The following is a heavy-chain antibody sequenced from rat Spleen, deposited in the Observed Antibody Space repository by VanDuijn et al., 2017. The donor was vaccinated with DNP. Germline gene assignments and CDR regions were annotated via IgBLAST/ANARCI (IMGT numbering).Heavy chain of an antibody. CDR2: ISTGGGDT. CDR1: GFNFNDYW. J-gene: IGHJ4*01. V-gene: IGHV5-25*01. Sequence: EVKLVESGGGLVQPGRSLKLSCAASGFNFNDYWMGWVRQAPTKGLEWVASISTGGGDTYYRDSVKGRFTISRDNAKNTLFLQMSELGSEDTATYHCVREDKGVDAWGQGTSVTVSS. CDR3: VREDKGVDA. D-gene: IGHD2-1*01.